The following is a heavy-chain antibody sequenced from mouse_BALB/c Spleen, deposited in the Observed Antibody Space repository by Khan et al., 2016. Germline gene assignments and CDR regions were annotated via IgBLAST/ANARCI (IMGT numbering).Heavy chain of an antibody. CDR1: GYSITSDYA. D-gene: IGHD2-2*01. J-gene: IGHJ3*01. Sequence: QLQESGPGLVKPSQSLSLTCTVTGYSITSDYARNWIRQFPGNKLEWMGYISYSGSTSYNPSLKSRISITRDTSKNQFFLQLNSVTTEDTATYYCARSDGYDGGFSYWGQGTLVTVSA. CDR2: ISYSGST. CDR3: ARSDGYDGGFSY. V-gene: IGHV3-2*02.